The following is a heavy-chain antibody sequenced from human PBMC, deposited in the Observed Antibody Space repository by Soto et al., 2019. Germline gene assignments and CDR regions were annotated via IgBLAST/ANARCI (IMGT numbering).Heavy chain of an antibody. J-gene: IGHJ4*02. V-gene: IGHV4-59*01. Sequence: PSETLSLTCTVSGGSISPFYWSWVRQHPGKGLEWIGYLYYSGNTSYNPSLKSRVTISVDASKNQVSLRLTSVTAADTAVYYCARVGGVAARTFDYWGQGTVVTVSS. CDR3: ARVGGVAARTFDY. CDR2: LYYSGNT. D-gene: IGHD2-15*01. CDR1: GGSISPFY.